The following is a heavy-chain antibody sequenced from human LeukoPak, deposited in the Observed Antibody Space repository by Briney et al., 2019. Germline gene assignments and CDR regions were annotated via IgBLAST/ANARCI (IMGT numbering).Heavy chain of an antibody. D-gene: IGHD3-10*01. J-gene: IGHJ4*02. CDR2: ISGGGGST. Sequence: GRSLRLSCAASGFTFSSYAMSWVRQAPGKGLEWVSTISGGGGSTYYADSVKGRFTISRDNSKNTLYLQINTLRAEDTAVYSCARGGTMYFGSGNFDYWGQGILVTVSS. CDR3: ARGGTMYFGSGNFDY. CDR1: GFTFSSYA. V-gene: IGHV3-23*01.